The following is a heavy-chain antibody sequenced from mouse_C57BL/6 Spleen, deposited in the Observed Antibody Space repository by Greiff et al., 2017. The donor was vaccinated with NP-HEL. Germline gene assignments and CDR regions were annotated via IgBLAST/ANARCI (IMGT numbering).Heavy chain of an antibody. V-gene: IGHV1-53*01. CDR1: GYTFTSYW. Sequence: QVQLQQPGTELVKPGASVKLSCKASGYTFTSYWMHWVKQRPGQGLEWIGNINPSNGGTNYNEKFKSKATLTVDKSSSTAYMQLSSLTSEDSAVYYCARERELYYGNYGEVDYWGQGTSVTVSS. D-gene: IGHD2-1*01. J-gene: IGHJ4*01. CDR3: ARERELYYGNYGEVDY. CDR2: INPSNGGT.